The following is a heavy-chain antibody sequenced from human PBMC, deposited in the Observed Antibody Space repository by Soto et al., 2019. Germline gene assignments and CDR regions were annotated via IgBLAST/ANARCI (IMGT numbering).Heavy chain of an antibody. CDR3: SRRSSGWYFDY. V-gene: IGHV3-23*01. D-gene: IGHD6-19*01. CDR2: ISGSGDST. CDR1: GFTFSSYA. J-gene: IGHJ4*02. Sequence: GGSLRLSCAASGFTFSSYAVSWVRQAPGKGLEWVSVISGSGDSTYYTDSVKGRFTISRDNSKNRLYLQMNNLRAEDTAVYYCSRRSSGWYFDYWGQGTLVTVSS.